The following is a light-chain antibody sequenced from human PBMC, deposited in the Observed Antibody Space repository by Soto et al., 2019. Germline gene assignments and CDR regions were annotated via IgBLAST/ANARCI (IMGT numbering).Light chain of an antibody. J-gene: IGLJ1*01. V-gene: IGLV2-14*01. Sequence: QSVLTQPASVSGSPGQSITISCTGSSSDVGAYTSVSWYQQHPGKAPKLMIYEVSNRPSGVSRRFSGSKSGNTASLTISGLQAADEAHYYCSSYTSDNRNYVFGNGTKVTVL. CDR1: SSDVGAYTS. CDR3: SSYTSDNRNYV. CDR2: EVS.